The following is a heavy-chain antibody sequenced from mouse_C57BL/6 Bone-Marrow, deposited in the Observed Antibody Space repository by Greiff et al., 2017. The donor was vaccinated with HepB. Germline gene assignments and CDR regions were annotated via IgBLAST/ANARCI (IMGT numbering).Heavy chain of an antibody. Sequence: QVQLQQSGAELVRPGSSVKLSCKASGYTFTSYWMHWVKQRPIQGLEWIGNIDPSDSDTHYNQKFKDKATVTVDKSSSTAYMQLSSLTSEDSAVYYCARGILRYRLDYWGQGTTLTVSS. D-gene: IGHD1-1*01. CDR2: IDPSDSDT. CDR3: ARGILRYRLDY. CDR1: GYTFTSYW. V-gene: IGHV1-52*01. J-gene: IGHJ2*01.